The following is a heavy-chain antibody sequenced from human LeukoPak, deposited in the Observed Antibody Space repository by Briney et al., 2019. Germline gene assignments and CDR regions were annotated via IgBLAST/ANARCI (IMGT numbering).Heavy chain of an antibody. Sequence: GASVKVSCKVSGYTLTELSMHWVRQAPGKGLEWMGGFDPEDGETIYAQKFQGRVTITADESTSTAYMELSSLRSEDTAVYYCARGRVTLDYYYMDVWGKGTTVTVSS. J-gene: IGHJ6*03. CDR3: ARGRVTLDYYYMDV. V-gene: IGHV1-24*01. CDR1: GYTLTELS. D-gene: IGHD5-18*01. CDR2: FDPEDGET.